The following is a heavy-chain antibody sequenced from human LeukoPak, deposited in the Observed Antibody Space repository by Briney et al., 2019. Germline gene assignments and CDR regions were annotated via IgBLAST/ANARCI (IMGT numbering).Heavy chain of an antibody. J-gene: IGHJ4*02. CDR1: GGSFSGYY. CDR3: AICDSGGYYLE. CDR2: INHSGST. Sequence: PSETLSLTCAVYGGSFSGYYWSWIRQPPGKGLEWIGEINHSGSTNYNPSLKSRVTISVDTSKNQFSLKLSSVTAADTAVYYCAICDSGGYYLEWGQGTLVTVSS. D-gene: IGHD3-22*01. V-gene: IGHV4-34*01.